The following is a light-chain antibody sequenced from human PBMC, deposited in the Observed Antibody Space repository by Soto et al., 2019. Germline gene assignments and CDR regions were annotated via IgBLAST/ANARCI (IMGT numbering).Light chain of an antibody. V-gene: IGKV3-15*01. CDR3: HQYNTGLRT. Sequence: TVMTQSPATLSMSPGDRAALSCRASLNVATNMAWYQQKPGQAPRLLIYGASIRATGVPARFTGSGSGTEFTLSIHTLQSEYLAVYYCHQYNTGLRTFGRGTRVEV. CDR1: LNVATN. J-gene: IGKJ1*01. CDR2: GAS.